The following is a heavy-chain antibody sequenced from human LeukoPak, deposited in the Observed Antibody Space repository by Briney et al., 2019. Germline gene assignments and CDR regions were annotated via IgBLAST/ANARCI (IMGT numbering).Heavy chain of an antibody. CDR2: ISGSGDST. V-gene: IGHV3-23*01. Sequence: PGGSLRLSRAASGFNFSSSAMSWVRQAPGKGLKWVAAISGSGDSTYYTDPVKGRYTISRDNCKNALYMQANSLRAEDTAVYYCAKGPLPSGYCYADYWGQGTLVTVSP. CDR1: GFNFSSSA. D-gene: IGHD5-18*01. J-gene: IGHJ4*02. CDR3: AKGPLPSGYCYADY.